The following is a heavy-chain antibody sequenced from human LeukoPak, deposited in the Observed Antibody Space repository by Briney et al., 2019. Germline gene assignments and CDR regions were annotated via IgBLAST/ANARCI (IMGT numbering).Heavy chain of an antibody. Sequence: SETLSLTCTVSGGSISGYYWSWIRQPPGKGLEWIGYIYYTGNTHYNFSLKSRVTISVATSKNQFSLKLSSVTAADTATYYCAREGRDRNRFEYWGHGTLVTVSS. D-gene: IGHD1-14*01. CDR2: IYYTGNT. V-gene: IGHV4-59*01. J-gene: IGHJ4*01. CDR3: AREGRDRNRFEY. CDR1: GGSISGYY.